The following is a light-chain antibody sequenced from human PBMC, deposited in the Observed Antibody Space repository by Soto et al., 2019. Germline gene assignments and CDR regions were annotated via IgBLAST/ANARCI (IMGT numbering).Light chain of an antibody. V-gene: IGKV3-15*01. CDR2: GAS. CDR1: QSVSSSY. CDR3: QQYNNWPPIT. Sequence: EIVLTQSPGTLSLSPGERATLSCRASQSVSSSYLAWYQQKPGQAPRLLIYGASTRATGIPARFSGSGSGTESTLTISSLQSEDFAVYYCQQYNNWPPITFGQGTKVDIK. J-gene: IGKJ1*01.